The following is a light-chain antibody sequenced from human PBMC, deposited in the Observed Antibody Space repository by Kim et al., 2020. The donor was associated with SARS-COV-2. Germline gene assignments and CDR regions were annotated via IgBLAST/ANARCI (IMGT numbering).Light chain of an antibody. J-gene: IGLJ2*01. V-gene: IGLV2-14*03. CDR3: SSYTSSITVV. CDR2: SVN. Sequence: QSITSSCTDTSSDVGGYTFVSWYQPHPVISPKRMIFSVNTRPSGFSDRFSGSNSGNTSFLTISGLQAEDEAYYYCSSYTSSITVVFGGGTQLTVL. CDR1: SSDVGGYTF.